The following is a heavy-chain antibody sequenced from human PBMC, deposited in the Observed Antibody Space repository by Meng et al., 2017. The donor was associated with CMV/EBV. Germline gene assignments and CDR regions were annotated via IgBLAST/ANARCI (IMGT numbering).Heavy chain of an antibody. V-gene: IGHV4-34*01. Sequence: SETLSLTCAVSGGSFSGYYWSWIRQPPGKGLEWIGEINHSGGTNYNPSLKSRVTISVDTSKNQFSLKLSSVTAADTAVYYCARGYQVWGGNSGYYFDYWGQGTLVTVSS. D-gene: IGHD4-23*01. CDR2: INHSGGT. J-gene: IGHJ4*02. CDR1: GGSFSGYY. CDR3: ARGYQVWGGNSGYYFDY.